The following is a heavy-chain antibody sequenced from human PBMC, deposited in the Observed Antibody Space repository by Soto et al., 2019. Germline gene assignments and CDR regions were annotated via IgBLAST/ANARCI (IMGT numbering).Heavy chain of an antibody. Sequence: GGSLRLSCAASGFTFSSYSMNWVRQAPGKGLEWVSSISSSSSYIYYAHSVKGRFTISRDNAKNSLYLQMNSLRAEDTAVYYCARDRIAVAGTELYYYYYGMHVWGQGTTVTVS. D-gene: IGHD6-19*01. J-gene: IGHJ6*02. CDR2: ISSSSSYI. V-gene: IGHV3-21*01. CDR1: GFTFSSYS. CDR3: ARDRIAVAGTELYYYYYGMHV.